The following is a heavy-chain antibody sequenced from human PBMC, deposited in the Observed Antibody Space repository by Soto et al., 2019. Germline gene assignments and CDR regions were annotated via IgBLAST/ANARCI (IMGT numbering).Heavy chain of an antibody. V-gene: IGHV4-59*01. J-gene: IGHJ5*02. CDR1: GGSISSYY. D-gene: IGHD3-10*01. CDR2: IYYSGST. Sequence: SETLSLTCTVSGGSISSYYWSWIRQPPGKGLEWIGYIYYSGSTNYNPSLKSRVTISVDTSKNQFSLKLSSVTAADTAVYYCARVHLRGSRYWFDPWGQGTLVTVSS. CDR3: ARVHLRGSRYWFDP.